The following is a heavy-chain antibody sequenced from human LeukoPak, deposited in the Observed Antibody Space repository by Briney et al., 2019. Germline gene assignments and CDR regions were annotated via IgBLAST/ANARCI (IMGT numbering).Heavy chain of an antibody. V-gene: IGHV3-66*01. J-gene: IGHJ4*02. D-gene: IGHD6-13*01. CDR2: ISSAGTT. CDR3: ARDLEAANTYYFDY. CDR1: GFTFSTYS. Sequence: GGSLRLSCAASGFTFSTYSMSWVRQAPGKGLEWVSIISSAGTTYYADSVKGRFTISRDNSKNTVYLQVNSLRDEDTAVYYCARDLEAANTYYFDYWGQGTMVTVSS.